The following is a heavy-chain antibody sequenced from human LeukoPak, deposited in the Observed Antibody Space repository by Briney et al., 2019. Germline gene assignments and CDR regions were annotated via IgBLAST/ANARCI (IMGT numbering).Heavy chain of an antibody. CDR2: IYTSGST. D-gene: IGHD6-19*01. CDR3: ASMEVAGTGRDY. V-gene: IGHV4-4*07. CDR1: GVSISSYY. J-gene: IGHJ4*02. Sequence: SETLSLTCTVSGVSISSYYWSWIRQPAGKGLEWIGRIYTSGSTNYNPSLKSRVTMSVDTSKNQFSLKLSSVTAADTAVYYCASMEVAGTGRDYWGQGTLVTVSS.